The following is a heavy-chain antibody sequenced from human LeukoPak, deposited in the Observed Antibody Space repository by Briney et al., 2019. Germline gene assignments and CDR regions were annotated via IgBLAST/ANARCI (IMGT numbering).Heavy chain of an antibody. J-gene: IGHJ4*02. CDR2: IHISGT. CDR3: ARGVTGFDS. Sequence: PSETLSLTCTVSGGSISSYYWSWVRQPAGEGLEWIGRIHISGTNYNPSLKSRLTMSADTSKNQFSLKLSSVTAADTAVYYCARGVTGFDSWGQGTLVTVYS. CDR1: GGSISSYY. V-gene: IGHV4-4*07.